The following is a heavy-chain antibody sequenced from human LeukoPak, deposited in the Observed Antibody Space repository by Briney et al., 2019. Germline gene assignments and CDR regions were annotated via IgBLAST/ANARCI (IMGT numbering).Heavy chain of an antibody. CDR1: GGSISSSSYY. Sequence: SETLSLTCTVSGGSISSSSYYWGWIRQPPGKGLEWIVSIYYSGSTYYNPSLKSRVTTSVDTSKNQFSLKLSSATAADTAVYYCARGPPDDSGSNDGFDIWGQGTMVTVSS. CDR2: IYYSGST. CDR3: ARGPPDDSGSNDGFDI. D-gene: IGHD1-26*01. V-gene: IGHV4-39*01. J-gene: IGHJ3*02.